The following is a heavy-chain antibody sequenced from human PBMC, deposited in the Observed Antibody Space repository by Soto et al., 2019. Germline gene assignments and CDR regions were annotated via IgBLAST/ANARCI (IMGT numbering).Heavy chain of an antibody. CDR3: ARRRGFPYYYGMDV. Sequence: QLQLQESGSGLVKPSQTLSLTCAVSGGSISSGGYSWSWIRQPPGKGLEWIGYIYHSGSTYYNPSLQSRVTITVDRSKNQFSRKLSSVTAADTAVYYCARRRGFPYYYGMDVWGQGTTVTVSS. CDR1: GGSISSGGYS. D-gene: IGHD5-12*01. CDR2: IYHSGST. J-gene: IGHJ6*02. V-gene: IGHV4-30-2*01.